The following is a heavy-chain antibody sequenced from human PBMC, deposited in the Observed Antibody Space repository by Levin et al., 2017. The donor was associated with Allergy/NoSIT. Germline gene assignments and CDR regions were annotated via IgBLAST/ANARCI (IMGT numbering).Heavy chain of an antibody. V-gene: IGHV4-34*01. CDR1: GGSFSGYY. D-gene: IGHD2-15*01. Sequence: PSQTLSLTCAVYGGSFSGYYWSWIRQPPGKGLEWIGEINHSGSTNYNPSLTSRVTISVDTSKNPFSLKLSSVNAADTAVYYCARLGGSGYFDLWGRGTLVTVSS. CDR2: INHSGST. CDR3: ARLGGSGYFDL. J-gene: IGHJ2*01.